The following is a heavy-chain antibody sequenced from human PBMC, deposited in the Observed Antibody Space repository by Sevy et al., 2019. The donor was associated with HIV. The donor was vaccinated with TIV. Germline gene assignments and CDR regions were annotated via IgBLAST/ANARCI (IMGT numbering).Heavy chain of an antibody. V-gene: IGHV3-11*04. Sequence: GGSLRLSCAASGFTFSDYYMSWIRQAPGKGLEWVSYISSSGSTIYYADSVKGRFTISRDNAKNSLYLQMNSLRAEDTAVYYCARLAAAGTGVNYYYYYMDVWGKGTTVTVSS. J-gene: IGHJ6*03. CDR2: ISSSGSTI. CDR3: ARLAAAGTGVNYYYYYMDV. CDR1: GFTFSDYY. D-gene: IGHD6-13*01.